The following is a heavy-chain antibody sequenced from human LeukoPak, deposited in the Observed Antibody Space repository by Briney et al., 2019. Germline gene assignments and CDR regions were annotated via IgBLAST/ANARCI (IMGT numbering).Heavy chain of an antibody. Sequence: PGGSLRLSCAASGFTFSSYSMNWVRQAPGKGLEWVSAISGSGGSTYYADSVKGRFTISRDNSKNTLYPQMNSLRAEDTAVYYCAKAYSSSWYVSYYFDYWGQGTLVTVSS. J-gene: IGHJ4*02. CDR1: GFTFSSYS. CDR2: ISGSGGST. V-gene: IGHV3-23*01. D-gene: IGHD6-13*01. CDR3: AKAYSSSWYVSYYFDY.